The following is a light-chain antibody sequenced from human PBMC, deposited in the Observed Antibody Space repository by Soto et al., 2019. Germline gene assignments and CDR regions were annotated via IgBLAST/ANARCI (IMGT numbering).Light chain of an antibody. V-gene: IGKV1-9*01. Sequence: DIQLTPSPSFLSASVGDRVTITCRASQGINNYLAWYQQKPGKAPKLLIYTASTLQSGVPSRFSGSGSGTEFTLTISSLQPEDFATYYCQQLNNYPRTFGQGTKVEIK. CDR3: QQLNNYPRT. CDR2: TAS. CDR1: QGINNY. J-gene: IGKJ1*01.